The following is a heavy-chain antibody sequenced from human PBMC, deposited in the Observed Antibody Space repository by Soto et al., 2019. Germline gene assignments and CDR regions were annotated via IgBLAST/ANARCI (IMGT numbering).Heavy chain of an antibody. J-gene: IGHJ4*02. CDR2: INHSGST. V-gene: IGHV4-34*01. D-gene: IGHD3-9*01. CDR3: ARGSSNYDILTGYYFLYYFDY. CDR1: GGSFSGYY. Sequence: PSETLSLTCAVYGGSFSGYYWSWIRQPPGKGLEWIGEINHSGSTNYNPSLKSRVTISVDTSKNQFSLKLSSVTAADTAVYYCARGSSNYDILTGYYFLYYFDYWGQGTLVTVSS.